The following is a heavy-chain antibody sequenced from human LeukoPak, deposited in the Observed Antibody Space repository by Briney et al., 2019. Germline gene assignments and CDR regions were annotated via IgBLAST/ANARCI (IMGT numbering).Heavy chain of an antibody. CDR2: IYYSGST. CDR1: GGSISSSSYY. J-gene: IGHJ3*01. Sequence: SETLSLTCTVSGGSISSSSYYWGWIRQPPGKGLEWIGSIYYSGSTYYNPSVEGRVTISIDKSRNHFSLMLTSVTAADTALYYCARGMWFDTLFSAFDVWGQGTMVSVSS. D-gene: IGHD3-10*01. CDR3: ARGMWFDTLFSAFDV. V-gene: IGHV4-39*07.